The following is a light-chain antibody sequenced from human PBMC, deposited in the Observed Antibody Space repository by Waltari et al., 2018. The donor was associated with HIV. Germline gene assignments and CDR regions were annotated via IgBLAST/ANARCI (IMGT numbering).Light chain of an antibody. V-gene: IGKV3-15*01. Sequence: EIVMIQSPGTLSVSPGERATLSCRASESVNSNLAWYQQKPGQAPRLLIYAASTRATDIPDRFSASGSGTEFTLTISSLQSEDFAVYFCQQYHKWPETFGQGTKLEIK. CDR3: QQYHKWPET. CDR1: ESVNSN. CDR2: AAS. J-gene: IGKJ2*01.